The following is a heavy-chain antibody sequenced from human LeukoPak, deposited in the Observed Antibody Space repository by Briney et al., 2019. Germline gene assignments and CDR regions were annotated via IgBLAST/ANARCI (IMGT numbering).Heavy chain of an antibody. D-gene: IGHD3-10*01. CDR3: AGGGSGEGY. CDR1: GGPISSGYYH. V-gene: IGHV4-31*03. J-gene: IGHJ4*02. Sequence: SETLSLTCSVFGGPISSGYYHWSWIRQHPGKGLEWIGYIHNSGSTFYNPSLKSRVTISADTSKNLFSLKLTSVTAADTAVYYCAGGGSGEGYWGQGTLVTVSS. CDR2: IHNSGST.